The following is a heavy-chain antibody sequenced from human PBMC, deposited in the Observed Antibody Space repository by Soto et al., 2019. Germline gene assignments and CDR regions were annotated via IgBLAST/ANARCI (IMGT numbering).Heavy chain of an antibody. V-gene: IGHV3-21*06. D-gene: IGHD3-22*01. Sequence: EVQLVESGGGVVKPGGSLRLSGAGSGFTFSSNSMNWVRQAPGKGLEWVSSISSSSSYIYYADSVNGRFTISRDNSKNSLYLQMNSLRAEDTAVYYCALDYDSRGWRFDYWGQGTLVTVSS. J-gene: IGHJ4*02. CDR3: ALDYDSRGWRFDY. CDR1: GFTFSSNS. CDR2: ISSSSSYI.